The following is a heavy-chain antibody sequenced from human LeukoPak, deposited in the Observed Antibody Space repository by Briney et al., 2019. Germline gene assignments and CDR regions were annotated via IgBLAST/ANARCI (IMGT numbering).Heavy chain of an antibody. CDR2: ISGSGGST. Sequence: PGGSLRLSCAASGFTFSTYAMSWVRQAPGKGLEWVSVISGSGGSTYYADSVKGRFTISRDNSKNTLYPQMNSLRAEDTAVYYCAKGTTTLVVTKIDYWGQGTLVTVSS. D-gene: IGHD4-23*01. CDR1: GFTFSTYA. CDR3: AKGTTTLVVTKIDY. V-gene: IGHV3-23*01. J-gene: IGHJ4*02.